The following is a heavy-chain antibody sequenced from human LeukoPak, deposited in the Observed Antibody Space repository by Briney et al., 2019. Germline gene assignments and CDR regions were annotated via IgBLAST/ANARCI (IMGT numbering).Heavy chain of an antibody. J-gene: IGHJ4*02. CDR1: GGSISSDY. V-gene: IGHV4-59*01. CDR3: ARGVVVITPRD. CDR2: IYDSGTT. Sequence: SETLSLTCTVSGGSISSDYWSWVRQPPGKGLEWIGYIYDSGTTKYSPSLKGRVTISVDTSRNQFSLKLSSVTAADTAVYYCARGVVVITPRDWGQGTLVTVSS. D-gene: IGHD3-22*01.